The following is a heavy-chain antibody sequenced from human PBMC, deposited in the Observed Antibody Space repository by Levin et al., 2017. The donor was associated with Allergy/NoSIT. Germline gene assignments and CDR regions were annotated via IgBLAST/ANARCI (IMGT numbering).Heavy chain of an antibody. D-gene: IGHD5-12*01. CDR3: ARVMATMWWFDP. V-gene: IGHV4-61*01. Sequence: SETLSLTCTVSGGSVSSGSYSWSWVRQPPGKGLEWIGYIYYSGSTNYNPSLRSRVTKSLDTSKNQLSLKLSSVTAADTAVYYCARVMATMWWFDPWGQGTLVTVSS. J-gene: IGHJ5*02. CDR2: IYYSGST. CDR1: GGSVSSGSYS.